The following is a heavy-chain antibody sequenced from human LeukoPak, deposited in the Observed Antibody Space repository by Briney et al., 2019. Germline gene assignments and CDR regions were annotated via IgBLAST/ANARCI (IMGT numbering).Heavy chain of an antibody. V-gene: IGHV3-23*01. CDR1: GFTFSTYA. CDR2: ISGSGGST. J-gene: IGHJ4*02. CDR3: ARVAVTGIGVDY. D-gene: IGHD6-19*01. Sequence: GGSLRLSCAASGFTFSTYAMSWVRQAPGKGLEWVSAISGSGGSTYYADSVKGRFTISRDNAKNSLYLQMNSLRAEDTAVYYCARVAVTGIGVDYWGQGILVTVSS.